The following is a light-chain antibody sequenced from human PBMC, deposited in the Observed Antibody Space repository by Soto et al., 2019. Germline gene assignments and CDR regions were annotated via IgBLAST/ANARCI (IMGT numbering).Light chain of an antibody. CDR1: QTVSITY. J-gene: IGKJ5*01. CDR3: QVRTNWSSA. CDR2: DAS. V-gene: IGKV3-11*01. Sequence: PGECADRYRGASQTVSITYLAWYQQKPGQAPRLLIYDASNRATGIPARFSGTGSGTDFTLTFNNREPEDFAVYYCQVRTNWSSAFGRGTRLEIK.